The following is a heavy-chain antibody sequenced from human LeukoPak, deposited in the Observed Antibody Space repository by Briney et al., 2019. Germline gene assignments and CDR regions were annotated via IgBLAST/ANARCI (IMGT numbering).Heavy chain of an antibody. CDR1: GGSISSYY. V-gene: IGHV4-34*01. CDR2: INHSGST. J-gene: IGHJ4*02. D-gene: IGHD1-26*01. Sequence: PSETLSLTCTVSGGSISSYYWSWIRQPPGKGLEWIGEINHSGSTNYNPSLKSRVTISVDTSKNQFSLKLSSVTAADTAVYYCARTGDSSGRLIVGATLPDYWGQGTLVTVSS. CDR3: ARTGDSSGRLIVGATLPDY.